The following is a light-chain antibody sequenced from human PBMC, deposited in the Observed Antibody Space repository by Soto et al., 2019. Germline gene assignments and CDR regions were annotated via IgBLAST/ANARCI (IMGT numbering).Light chain of an antibody. CDR1: SSDVGGYTF. V-gene: IGLV2-14*03. CDR2: DVI. J-gene: IGLJ2*01. Sequence: QSALTQPASVSGSPGQSITISCTGTSSDVGGYTFVSWYQQHPGKVPKLMIYDVIHRPSGVSDRFSGSKSGNTASLTISGLQAEDEADHYCSSYTTTGTLVIFGGGTKLTVL. CDR3: SSYTTTGTLVI.